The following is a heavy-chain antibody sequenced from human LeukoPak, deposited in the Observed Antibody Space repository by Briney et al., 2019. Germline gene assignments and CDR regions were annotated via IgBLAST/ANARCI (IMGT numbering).Heavy chain of an antibody. CDR3: ARGSQSHDYSKGPNYYYMDV. V-gene: IGHV4-4*09. CDR2: ISYSGSTNSGKST. Sequence: SETLSLTCSVSGGSISSNYWSWVRQPPGKGLEWIGYISYSGSTNSGKSTNYNPSLKSRVTVSVDTSRNQFSLKLTSVTAADTAVYYCARGSQSHDYSKGPNYYYMDVWGKGTTVTVSS. D-gene: IGHD4-11*01. CDR1: GGSISSNY. J-gene: IGHJ6*03.